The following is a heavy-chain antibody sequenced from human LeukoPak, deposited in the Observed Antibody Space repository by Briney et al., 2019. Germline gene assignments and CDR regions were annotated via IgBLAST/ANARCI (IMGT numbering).Heavy chain of an antibody. D-gene: IGHD7-27*01. Sequence: SETLSLTCAVYGGSFSGYYWSWIRQPPGKGLEWIGEINRSGSTNYNPSLKSRVTISVDTSKNQFSLRLSSVTAADTAVYYCARDATNWGYAFDIWGQGTMVTVSS. V-gene: IGHV4-34*01. CDR3: ARDATNWGYAFDI. CDR1: GGSFSGYY. CDR2: INRSGST. J-gene: IGHJ3*02.